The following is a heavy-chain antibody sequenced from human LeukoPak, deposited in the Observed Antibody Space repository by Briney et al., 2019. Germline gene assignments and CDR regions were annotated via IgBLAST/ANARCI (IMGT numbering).Heavy chain of an antibody. J-gene: IGHJ4*02. CDR1: GFTVSSNY. Sequence: SGGSLRLSCAASGFTVSSNYMSWVRQAPGKGLEWVSVIYSGGSTYYADSVKGRFTISRDNSKNTLYLQMNSLRAEVTAVYYCVIAARPPFDYWGQGTLVTVSS. V-gene: IGHV3-66*02. CDR2: IYSGGST. CDR3: VIAARPPFDY. D-gene: IGHD6-6*01.